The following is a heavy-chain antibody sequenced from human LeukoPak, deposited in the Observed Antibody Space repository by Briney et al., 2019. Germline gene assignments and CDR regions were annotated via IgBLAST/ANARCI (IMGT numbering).Heavy chain of an antibody. D-gene: IGHD1-26*01. CDR2: ISYDGSNK. Sequence: PGGSLRLSCAASGFTFSSYAMHWVRQAPGKGLEWVAVISYDGSNKYYADSVKGRFTISRDNSKNTLYLQMNSLRAEGTAVYCCARSARRWELLNWFDPWGQGTLVTVSS. CDR3: ARSARRWELLNWFDP. CDR1: GFTFSSYA. V-gene: IGHV3-30*01. J-gene: IGHJ5*02.